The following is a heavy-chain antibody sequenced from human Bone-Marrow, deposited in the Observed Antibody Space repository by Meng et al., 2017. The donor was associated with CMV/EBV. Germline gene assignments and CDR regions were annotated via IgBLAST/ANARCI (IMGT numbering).Heavy chain of an antibody. V-gene: IGHV1-18*01. CDR1: GYTFTSYG. CDR2: ISAYNGNT. J-gene: IGHJ5*02. CDR3: ARVVMTTVTTGWLDP. Sequence: ASVKVSCKAAGYTFTSYGISWVRQAPGQGLEWMGWISAYNGNTNYAQKPQGRVTMTTDTSTSTAYMELRSLRSDDTAVYYCARVVMTTVTTGWLDPWGQGTLVTVSS. D-gene: IGHD4-11*01.